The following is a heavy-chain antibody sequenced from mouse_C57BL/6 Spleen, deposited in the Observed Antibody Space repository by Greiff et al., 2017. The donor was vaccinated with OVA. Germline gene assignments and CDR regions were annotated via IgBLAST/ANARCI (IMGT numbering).Heavy chain of an antibody. CDR1: GYTFTSYG. CDR3: ARYDYDGVYYFDY. D-gene: IGHD2-4*01. V-gene: IGHV1-81*01. J-gene: IGHJ2*01. CDR2: IYPRSGNT. Sequence: QVQLQQSGAELARPGDSVKLSCKASGYTFTSYGISWVKQRTGQGLEWIGEIYPRSGNTYYNEKFKGKATLTADKSSSTAYMELRSLTSEDSAVYFCARYDYDGVYYFDYWGQGTTLTVSS.